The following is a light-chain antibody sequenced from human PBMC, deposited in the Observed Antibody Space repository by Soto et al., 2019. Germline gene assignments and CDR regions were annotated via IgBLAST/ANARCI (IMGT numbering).Light chain of an antibody. J-gene: IGLJ1*01. CDR2: GNS. CDR1: RSNIGAGYD. V-gene: IGLV1-40*01. CDR3: QSYDSSLTGYV. Sequence: QPVLTQPPSVSGAPGQRVTISCTGSRSNIGAGYDVHWYQHLPGTAPKVLIYGNSNRPSGVPDRFSGSKSGTSASLAITGLQAEDEADYYCQSYDSSLTGYVFGTGTKVTVL.